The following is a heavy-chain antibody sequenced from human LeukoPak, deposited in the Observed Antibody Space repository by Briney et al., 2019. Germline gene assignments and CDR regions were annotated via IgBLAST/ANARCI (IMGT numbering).Heavy chain of an antibody. CDR1: GFTFSSYA. CDR3: ARDLAQYYYDSSGYPSYYFDY. CDR2: ISYDGSNK. Sequence: GGSLRLSCAASGFTFSSYAMHWVRQAPGKGLEWVAVISYDGSNKYYADSVKSRFTISRDNSKNTLYLQMNSLRAEDTAVYYCARDLAQYYYDSSGYPSYYFDYWGQGTLVTVSS. V-gene: IGHV3-30-3*01. D-gene: IGHD3-22*01. J-gene: IGHJ4*02.